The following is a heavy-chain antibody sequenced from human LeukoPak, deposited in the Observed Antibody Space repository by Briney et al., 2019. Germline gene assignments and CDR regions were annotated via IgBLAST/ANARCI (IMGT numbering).Heavy chain of an antibody. CDR2: IYHSGST. J-gene: IGHJ4*02. CDR3: ARDSGYSSGSDY. Sequence: SETLSLTCTASGYSISSGYYWGWIRQPPGKGLEWIGSIYHSGSTYYNPSLKSRVTISVDTSKNQFSLKLSSVTAADTAVYYCARDSGYSSGSDYWGQGTLVTVSS. CDR1: GYSISSGYY. V-gene: IGHV4-38-2*02. D-gene: IGHD6-19*01.